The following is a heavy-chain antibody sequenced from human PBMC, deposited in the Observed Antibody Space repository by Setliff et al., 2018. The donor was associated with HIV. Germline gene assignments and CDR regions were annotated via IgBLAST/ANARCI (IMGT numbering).Heavy chain of an antibody. D-gene: IGHD1-20*01. V-gene: IGHV1-24*01. Sequence: ASVKVSCKVSGYTLTELSMHWVRQAPGKGLEWMGGFDPEDGETIYAQKFQGRVAITTDESTSTVFMELSSLTSEDTAVYYCATRLYPYDTGRQYNALGHFESWGQGTLVTVSS. CDR1: GYTLTELS. CDR3: ATRLYPYDTGRQYNALGHFES. J-gene: IGHJ4*02. CDR2: FDPEDGET.